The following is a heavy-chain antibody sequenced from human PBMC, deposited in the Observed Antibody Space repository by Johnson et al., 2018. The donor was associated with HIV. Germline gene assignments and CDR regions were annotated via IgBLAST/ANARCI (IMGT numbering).Heavy chain of an antibody. Sequence: VQLVESGGGLIQPGGSLRLSCAASGFTVSSNYMSWVRQAPGKGLEWVSVIYSGGSTYYADSVKGRFTISRDNSKNTLYLQMNSLRAEDTAVYYCAKDTYSHRLTVTESGFDIWGQGTMVTVSS. CDR1: GFTVSSNY. CDR3: AKDTYSHRLTVTESGFDI. D-gene: IGHD4-11*01. CDR2: IYSGGST. V-gene: IGHV3-53*01. J-gene: IGHJ3*02.